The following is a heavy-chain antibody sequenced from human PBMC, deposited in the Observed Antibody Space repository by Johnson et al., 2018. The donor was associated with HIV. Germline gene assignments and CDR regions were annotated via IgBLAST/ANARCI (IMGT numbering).Heavy chain of an antibody. Sequence: QMQLVESGGAVVQPGGSLRLSCAASGFTFTNYDMHWVRQAPGKGLEWVAFIRSDGSDEHYVDSVKGRLTISRDNSRSVLYLEMSSLPAEDTGLYYCAKLGGELADKFDSFDIWCQGTMVTVSS. CDR2: IRSDGSDE. D-gene: IGHD1-26*01. V-gene: IGHV3-30*02. J-gene: IGHJ3*02. CDR1: GFTFTNYD. CDR3: AKLGGELADKFDSFDI.